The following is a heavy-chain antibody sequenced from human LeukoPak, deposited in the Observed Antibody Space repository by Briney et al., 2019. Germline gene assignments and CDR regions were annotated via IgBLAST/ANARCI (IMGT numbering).Heavy chain of an antibody. CDR3: ARARVDSGWTIRASYYFDY. J-gene: IGHJ4*02. D-gene: IGHD6-19*01. V-gene: IGHV4-59*12. Sequence: SETLSLTGTVSGGSISPYFWSWIRQPPGKGLEWIGYIYYSGSTYYNPSLKSRVTISVDTSKNQFSLKLSSVTAADTAVYYCARARVDSGWTIRASYYFDYWGQGTLVTVSS. CDR1: GGSISPYF. CDR2: IYYSGST.